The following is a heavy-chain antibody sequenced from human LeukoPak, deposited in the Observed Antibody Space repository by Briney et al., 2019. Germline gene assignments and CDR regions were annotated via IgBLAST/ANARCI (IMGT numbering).Heavy chain of an antibody. CDR3: ARQGVVTQFDY. J-gene: IGHJ4*02. V-gene: IGHV4-31*03. D-gene: IGHD3-3*01. Sequence: SQTLSLTCTVSGGSISSGGYYWSWIRQHPGKGLEWIGYIYYSGSTYYNPSLESRVTISVDTSKNQFSLKLSSVTAADTAVYYCARQGVVTQFDYWGQGTLVTVSS. CDR1: GGSISSGGYY. CDR2: IYYSGST.